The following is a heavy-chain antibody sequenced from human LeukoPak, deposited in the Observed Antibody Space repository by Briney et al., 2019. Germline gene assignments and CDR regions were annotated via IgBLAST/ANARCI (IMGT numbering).Heavy chain of an antibody. Sequence: GGSLRLSCAASGFTFSSYAMHWVRQAPGKGLEWVAVISYDGSNKYYADSVKGRFTISRDNSKNTLYLQMNSLRAEDTAVYYCVKDQGEYSSSWYYFDNWGQGTLVTVSS. CDR2: ISYDGSNK. J-gene: IGHJ4*02. D-gene: IGHD6-13*01. CDR3: VKDQGEYSSSWYYFDN. V-gene: IGHV3-30-3*01. CDR1: GFTFSSYA.